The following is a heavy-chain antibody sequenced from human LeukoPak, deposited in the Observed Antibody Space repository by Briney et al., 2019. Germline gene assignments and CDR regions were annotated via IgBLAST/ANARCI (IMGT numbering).Heavy chain of an antibody. V-gene: IGHV1-2*02. CDR2: INTNSVVA. CDR1: GYSFTANY. D-gene: IGHD3-22*01. CDR3: ARETYYDRGNAFHI. Sequence: ASLKVSGKASGYSFTANYIHWVLHAPGHGLEWMGWINTNSVVADYAQKCQGRVTMTWDTSITTAYMELSSLRSDDTAVYYCARETYYDRGNAFHIWGQGTMVTVSS. J-gene: IGHJ3*02.